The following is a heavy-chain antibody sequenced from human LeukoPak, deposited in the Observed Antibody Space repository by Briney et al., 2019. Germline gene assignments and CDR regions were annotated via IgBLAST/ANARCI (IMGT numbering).Heavy chain of an antibody. D-gene: IGHD2-21*01. CDR2: ISGSGGST. CDR3: AKAPVTSCRGAYCYPFDY. J-gene: IGHJ4*02. V-gene: IGHV3-23*01. Sequence: GGSLRLSCAASGFTFSSYGMSWVRQAPGKGLEWVSAISGSGGSTYYADSVKGRFTISRDSSKNTLYLQMNSLRAEDAAVYYCAKAPVTSCRGAYCYPFDYWGQGTLVTVSS. CDR1: GFTFSSYG.